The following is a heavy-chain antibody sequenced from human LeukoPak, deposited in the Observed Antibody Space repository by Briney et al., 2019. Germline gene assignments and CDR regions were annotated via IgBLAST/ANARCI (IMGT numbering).Heavy chain of an antibody. D-gene: IGHD6-6*01. J-gene: IGHJ6*03. Sequence: GASVKVSCKASGGTFSSYAISWVRQAPGQGLEWMGGIIPIFGAANYAQKFQGRVTITADKSTSTAYMELSSLRSEDTAVYYCARAPYSSSSWYYYYYMDVWGKGTTVTVSS. V-gene: IGHV1-69*06. CDR2: IIPIFGAA. CDR1: GGTFSSYA. CDR3: ARAPYSSSSWYYYYYMDV.